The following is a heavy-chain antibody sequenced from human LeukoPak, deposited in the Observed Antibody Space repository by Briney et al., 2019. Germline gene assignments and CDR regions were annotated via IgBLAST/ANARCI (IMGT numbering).Heavy chain of an antibody. CDR3: ARDRESSSWFDY. CDR1: GFTFSSYS. Sequence: GGSLRLXCAASGFTFSSYSMNWVRQAPGKELEWVSSISSSSSYIYYADSVKGRFTISRDNAKNSLYLQMKSLRAEDTAVYYCARDRESSSWFDYWGQGTLVTVSS. J-gene: IGHJ4*02. CDR2: ISSSSSYI. D-gene: IGHD6-13*01. V-gene: IGHV3-21*01.